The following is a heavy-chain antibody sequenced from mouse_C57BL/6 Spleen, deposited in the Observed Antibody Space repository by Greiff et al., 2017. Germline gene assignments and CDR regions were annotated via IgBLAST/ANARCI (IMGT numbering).Heavy chain of an antibody. CDR3: ARDGNYDYYAMDY. J-gene: IGHJ4*01. D-gene: IGHD2-1*01. CDR1: GYTFTSYW. CDR2: INPSSGYT. Sequence: QVQLQQSGAELAKPGASVKLSCKASGYTFTSYWMHWVQQRPGQGLEWIGYINPSSGYTKYNQKFKGKATLTADKSSSTAYMQLSSLTYEDSAVYYCARDGNYDYYAMDYWGQGTSVTVSS. V-gene: IGHV1-7*01.